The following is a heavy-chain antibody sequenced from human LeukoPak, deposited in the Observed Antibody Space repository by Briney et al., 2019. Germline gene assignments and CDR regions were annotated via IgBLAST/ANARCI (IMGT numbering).Heavy chain of an antibody. CDR1: GYTFTTYS. D-gene: IGHD2-2*01. Sequence: ASVTVSFKASGYTFTTYSLAWVRPAPGQSLDWLGWISVNNGGTNYAQSFQDRVTLTRDTSTNTAYLELRSLRSDDTAIIYCATATQPRGYFPHWGQGTLVTVSS. CDR3: ATATQPRGYFPH. CDR2: ISVNNGGT. J-gene: IGHJ1*01. V-gene: IGHV1-18*01.